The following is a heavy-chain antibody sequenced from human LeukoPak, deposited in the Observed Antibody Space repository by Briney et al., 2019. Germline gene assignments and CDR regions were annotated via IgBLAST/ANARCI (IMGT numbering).Heavy chain of an antibody. CDR2: IYYSGTT. CDR3: ARGFGDHGLNYFDY. D-gene: IGHD4-17*01. Sequence: RPSQTLSLTCTVSGGSISSGGYYWSWIRQPPGKGLEWIGHIYYSGTTNYNPSLKSRVTMSVVTSKKQFSLKVSSVTAADTAVYYCARGFGDHGLNYFDYWGQGTLVSVSS. CDR1: GGSISSGGYY. J-gene: IGHJ4*02. V-gene: IGHV4-61*08.